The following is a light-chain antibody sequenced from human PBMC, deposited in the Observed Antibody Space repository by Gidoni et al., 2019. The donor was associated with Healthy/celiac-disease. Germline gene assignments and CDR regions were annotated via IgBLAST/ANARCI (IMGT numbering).Light chain of an antibody. CDR1: QGISSY. CDR3: QQYYSYPRG. CDR2: AAS. J-gene: IGKJ4*02. Sequence: AIRMTQSPSSLSASTGDRVTITCRASQGISSYLAWYQQKPGKAPKLLIYAASTLQSGVPSRFSGSGSGTDFTLTISCLQSEDFATYYCQQYYSYPRGFGGXTKVEIK. V-gene: IGKV1-8*01.